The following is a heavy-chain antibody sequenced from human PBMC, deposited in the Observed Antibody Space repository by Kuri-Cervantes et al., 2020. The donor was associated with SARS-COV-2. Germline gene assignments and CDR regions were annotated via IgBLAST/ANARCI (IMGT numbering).Heavy chain of an antibody. Sequence: ESLKISCTVSGGSISNYYWTWLRQPPGKGLEWIGRIYTSGSTNYNPSLKSRVTMSVDTSKNQFSLKLSSVTAADTAVYYCARDPLGITFGGVIVDAFDIWGQGTMVTVSS. CDR1: GGSISNYY. D-gene: IGHD3-16*02. V-gene: IGHV4-4*07. CDR3: ARDPLGITFGGVIVDAFDI. J-gene: IGHJ3*02. CDR2: IYTSGST.